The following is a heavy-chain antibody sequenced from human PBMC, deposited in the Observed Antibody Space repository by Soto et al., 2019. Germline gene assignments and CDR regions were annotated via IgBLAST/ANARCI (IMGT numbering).Heavy chain of an antibody. J-gene: IGHJ3*02. D-gene: IGHD1-1*01. Sequence: EVQLLESGGGLVQPGGSLRLSCAASRFPFSTYALNWVRQAPGKGLEWVSTITNSGGITYYADSVKGRFTISRDNSQNTLYLQMNSLRAEDTAIYYCAKDRSGTTADAFDIWGQGTMVTVSS. CDR2: ITNSGGIT. V-gene: IGHV3-23*01. CDR1: RFPFSTYA. CDR3: AKDRSGTTADAFDI.